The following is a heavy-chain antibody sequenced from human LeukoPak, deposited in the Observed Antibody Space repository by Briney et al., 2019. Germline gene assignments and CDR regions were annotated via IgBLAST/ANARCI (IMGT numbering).Heavy chain of an antibody. CDR1: GFNIKSYA. CDR2: LSHDGGSE. J-gene: IGHJ3*02. V-gene: IGHV3-30*01. Sequence: GRSLRLSCVASGFNIKSYALHWVRQAPGKGQNRVAVLSHDGGSEYYAGSVRGRFSISTDNSKSTVYLQMNTLRPEDTAVYYCARHQWVPAFDIWGQGTMVTVSS. CDR3: ARHQWVPAFDI. D-gene: IGHD1-26*01.